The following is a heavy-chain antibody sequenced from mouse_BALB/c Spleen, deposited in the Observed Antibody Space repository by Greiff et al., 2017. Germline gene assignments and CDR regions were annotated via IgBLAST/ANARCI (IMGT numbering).Heavy chain of an antibody. D-gene: IGHD2-1*01. CDR2: ISYSGST. Sequence: VQLQQSGPGLVKPSQSLSLTCTVTGYSITSDYAWNWIRQFPGNKLEWMGYISYSGSTSYNPSLKSRISITRDTSKNQFFLQLNSVTTEDTATYYCARGVYGNYPYYAMDYWGQGTSVTVSS. J-gene: IGHJ4*01. CDR1: GYSITSDYA. CDR3: ARGVYGNYPYYAMDY. V-gene: IGHV3-2*02.